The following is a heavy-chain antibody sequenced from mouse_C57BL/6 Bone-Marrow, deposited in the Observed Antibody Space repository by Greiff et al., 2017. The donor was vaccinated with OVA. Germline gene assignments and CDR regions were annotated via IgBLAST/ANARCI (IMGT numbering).Heavy chain of an antibody. J-gene: IGHJ2*01. CDR3: AREGNYIFYFDY. D-gene: IGHD1-3*01. CDR1: GYSFTSYY. CDR2: IYPGSGNT. Sequence: QVQLQQPGAELVKPGASVKISCKASGYSFTSYYIHWVKQRPGQGLEWIGWIYPGSGNTKYNEKFKGKATLTADTSSSTAYMQLSSLTSEDSAVYYCAREGNYIFYFDYWGQGTTLTVSS. V-gene: IGHV1-66*01.